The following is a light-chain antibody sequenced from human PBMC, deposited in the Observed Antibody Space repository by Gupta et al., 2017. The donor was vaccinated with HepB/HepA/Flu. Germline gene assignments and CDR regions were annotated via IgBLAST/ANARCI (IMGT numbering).Light chain of an antibody. CDR1: SGHSSYA. Sequence: QLVLTQSPSASASLGASVKLTCTLSSGHSSYAIAWHQQQPEKGPRYLMKLNSDGSHSKGDGIPDRFSGSSSGAERYLTISSLQSEDEADYYCQTWGTGHWVFGGGTKLTGL. CDR3: QTWGTGHWV. V-gene: IGLV4-69*01. J-gene: IGLJ3*02. CDR2: LNSDGSH.